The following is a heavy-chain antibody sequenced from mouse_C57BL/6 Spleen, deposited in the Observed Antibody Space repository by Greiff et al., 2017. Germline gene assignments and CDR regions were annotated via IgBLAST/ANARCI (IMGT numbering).Heavy chain of an antibody. CDR3: TRDFPYYGSSDWYFDV. CDR2: ISSGGDYI. CDR1: GFTFSSYA. Sequence: EVKLVESGEGLVKPGGSLKLSCAASGFTFSSYAMSRVRQTPEKRLEWVAYISSGGDYIYYADTVKGRFTISRDNARNTLYLQMSSLKSEDTAMYYCTRDFPYYGSSDWYFDVWGTGTTVTVSS. V-gene: IGHV5-9-1*02. J-gene: IGHJ1*03. D-gene: IGHD1-1*01.